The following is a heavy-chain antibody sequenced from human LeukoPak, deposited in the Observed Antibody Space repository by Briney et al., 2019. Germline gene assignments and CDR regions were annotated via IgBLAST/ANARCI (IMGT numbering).Heavy chain of an antibody. Sequence: PGGSLRLSCAASGFTFSSYAMSWVRQAPGKGLEWVSAISGSGGSTYYADSVKGRFTISRDNSKNTLYLQMNSLRDEDTAVYYCAKDIAAVIPYNWFDPWGQGTLVTVSS. D-gene: IGHD6-13*01. CDR2: ISGSGGST. CDR1: GFTFSSYA. J-gene: IGHJ5*02. V-gene: IGHV3-23*01. CDR3: AKDIAAVIPYNWFDP.